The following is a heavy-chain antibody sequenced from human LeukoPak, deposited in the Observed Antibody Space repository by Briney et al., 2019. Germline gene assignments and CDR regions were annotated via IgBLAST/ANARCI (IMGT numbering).Heavy chain of an antibody. CDR1: GFTLSRYG. V-gene: IGHV3-33*01. CDR2: LWYDGSNK. CDR3: ARVAEASFYYMDV. J-gene: IGHJ6*03. Sequence: PGGSLRLSCVASGFTLSRYGMHWVRQAPGKGLEWVAVLWYDGSNKKYGDSAKGRFTISSDDSRDTLYLQMDSLRAEDTGVYYCARVAEASFYYMDVWGEGTTVTVSS.